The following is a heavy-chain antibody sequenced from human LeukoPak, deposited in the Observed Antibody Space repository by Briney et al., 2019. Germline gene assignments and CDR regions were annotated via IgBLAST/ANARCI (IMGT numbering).Heavy chain of an antibody. J-gene: IGHJ4*02. Sequence: GRSLRLSCAASGFTFSSYAMHWVRQAPGKGLEWVAVISYDGSNKYYADSVKGRFTISRDNSKNTLYLQMNSLRAEDTAVYYCARDGERYRSSTSCYPYTYYFDYWGQGTLVTVSS. CDR3: ARDGERYRSSTSCYPYTYYFDY. V-gene: IGHV3-30-3*01. CDR2: ISYDGSNK. CDR1: GFTFSSYA. D-gene: IGHD2-2*01.